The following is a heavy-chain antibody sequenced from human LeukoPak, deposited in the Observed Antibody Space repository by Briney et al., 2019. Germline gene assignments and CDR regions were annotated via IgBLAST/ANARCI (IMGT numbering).Heavy chain of an antibody. Sequence: PGGSLRLSCAASGFTFSSYSMNWVRQAPGKGLEWVSSISSSSSYIYYADSVKGRFTVSRDNAKNSLYLQRNSLRAEDTAVYYCARENSGSYSHYFDYWGQGTLVTVSS. V-gene: IGHV3-21*01. CDR2: ISSSSSYI. D-gene: IGHD1-26*01. J-gene: IGHJ4*02. CDR1: GFTFSSYS. CDR3: ARENSGSYSHYFDY.